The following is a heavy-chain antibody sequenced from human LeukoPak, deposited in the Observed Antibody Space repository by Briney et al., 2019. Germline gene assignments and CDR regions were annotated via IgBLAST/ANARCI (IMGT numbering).Heavy chain of an antibody. J-gene: IGHJ5*02. CDR3: AKDALFHAGANPNWFDP. CDR2: ISRNSGSI. CDR1: GFTFDDYA. Sequence: GRSLRLSCAASGFTFDDYAMHWVRQAPGKGLEWVSGISRNSGSIGYADSVKGRFTISRDNAKNSLYLQMNSLRAEDTALYYCAKDALFHAGANPNWFDPWGQGTLVTVSS. V-gene: IGHV3-9*01. D-gene: IGHD1-26*01.